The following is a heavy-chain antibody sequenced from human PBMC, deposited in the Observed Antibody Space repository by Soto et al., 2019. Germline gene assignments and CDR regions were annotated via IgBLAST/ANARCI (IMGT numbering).Heavy chain of an antibody. D-gene: IGHD2-8*01. V-gene: IGHV4-4*08. CDR3: SRGGHCTDGVCSALDY. CDR2: IYSGGSA. Sequence: QVQLQQSGPGLVKPSETLSLTCTVSGCSISTYYWSWIRQPPGKGLGWIGYIYSGGSANYNPSPESRVTISLDRSKKQFSLRLNSVTAADTAVYYGSRGGHCTDGVCSALDYWGQGTLVTVSS. J-gene: IGHJ4*02. CDR1: GCSISTYY.